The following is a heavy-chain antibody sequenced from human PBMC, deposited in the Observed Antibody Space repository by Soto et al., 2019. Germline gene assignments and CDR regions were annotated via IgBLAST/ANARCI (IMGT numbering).Heavy chain of an antibody. Sequence: GGSLRLSCTASGFTFSGYAMSWVRQAPGKGLEWVSSISGGGDSTYYADSVKGRFSISRDNSKKTVHLQMNSLRAEDTAIYYCAKGHRWLRVAGSFGGQGTMVTVSS. V-gene: IGHV3-23*01. CDR1: GFTFSGYA. J-gene: IGHJ3*01. CDR3: AKGHRWLRVAGSF. CDR2: ISGGGDST. D-gene: IGHD1-26*01.